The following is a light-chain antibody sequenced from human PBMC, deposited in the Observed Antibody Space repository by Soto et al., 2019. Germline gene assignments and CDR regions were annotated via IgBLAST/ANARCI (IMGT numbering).Light chain of an antibody. J-gene: IGKJ1*01. V-gene: IGKV3-20*01. CDR3: QQYGSSRQT. CDR2: GAS. Sequence: EIVLTQSPGTLSLSPGERATLSCRASQSVSNNYLAWYQQKPGQAPRLLIYGASNRATGIPDRFSGSGSGTDFTLTISRLEPEDFAVYYCQQYGSSRQTFGQGTKVDIK. CDR1: QSVSNNY.